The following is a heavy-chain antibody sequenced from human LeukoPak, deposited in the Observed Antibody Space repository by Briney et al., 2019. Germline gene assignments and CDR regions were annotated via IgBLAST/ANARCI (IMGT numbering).Heavy chain of an antibody. Sequence: SETLSLTCTVSGGSISNYYWTWIRQPPGKRLEWIGYIFYSGSGSTNYNPSLKSRVTISVDTSKNQLSLKLSSVTAADTAVYYCARDLEPDYDSSGWHAFDIWGQGTMVTVSS. CDR3: ARDLEPDYDSSGWHAFDI. J-gene: IGHJ3*02. V-gene: IGHV4-59*01. CDR2: IFYSGSGST. CDR1: GGSISNYY. D-gene: IGHD3-22*01.